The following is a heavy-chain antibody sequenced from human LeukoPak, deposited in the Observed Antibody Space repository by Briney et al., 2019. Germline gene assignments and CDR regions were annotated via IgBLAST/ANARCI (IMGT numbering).Heavy chain of an antibody. CDR2: SNPNGGST. CDR3: ARTVMTTVTTSWFDP. D-gene: IGHD4-11*01. Sequence: ASVKVSCKASGYTFTSYYMHWVRQAPGKGLEWMGISNPNGGSTSYAQKFQGRVTMTRDTSTSTVYMELSSLRSEDTAVYYCARTVMTTVTTSWFDPWGQGTLVTVSS. CDR1: GYTFTSYY. V-gene: IGHV1-46*01. J-gene: IGHJ5*02.